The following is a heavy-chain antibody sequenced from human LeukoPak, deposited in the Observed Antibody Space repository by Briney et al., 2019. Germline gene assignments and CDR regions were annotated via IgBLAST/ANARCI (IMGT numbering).Heavy chain of an antibody. CDR1: GGSFSGYY. D-gene: IGHD3-22*01. Sequence: PSETLSLTCAVYGGSFSGYYWSWIRQPPGKGLEWIGEINHSGSTNYNPSLKSRVTISVDTSKNQFSLKLSSVTAADTAVYHCARRPSGGYYYDSSGSYYFDYWGQGTLVTVSS. V-gene: IGHV4-34*01. CDR2: INHSGST. J-gene: IGHJ4*02. CDR3: ARRPSGGYYYDSSGSYYFDY.